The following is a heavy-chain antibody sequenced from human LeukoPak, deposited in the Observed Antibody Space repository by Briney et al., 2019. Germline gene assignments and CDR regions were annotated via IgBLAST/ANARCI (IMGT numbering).Heavy chain of an antibody. CDR1: GFTFSSYA. J-gene: IGHJ5*02. CDR3: ARAPGMREDWFDP. Sequence: GGSLRLSCAASGFTFSSYAMHWVRQAPGKGLEWVAVLSYDGSNKYYADSVKGRFTISRDNSKNTLYLQMNSLRAEDTAVYYCARAPGMREDWFDPWGQGTLVTVSS. CDR2: LSYDGSNK. V-gene: IGHV3-30-3*01.